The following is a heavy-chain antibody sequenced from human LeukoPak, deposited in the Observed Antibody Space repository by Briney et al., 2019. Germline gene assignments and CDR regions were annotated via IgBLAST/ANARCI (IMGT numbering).Heavy chain of an antibody. V-gene: IGHV3-30*04. D-gene: IGHD6-13*01. CDR2: ISYDGSNK. J-gene: IGHJ3*02. Sequence: GRSLRLSCAASGFTFSSYAMHWVRQAPGKGLEWVAVISYDGSNKYYADSVKGRFTISRDNSKNTLYLQMNSLRAEDTAVYYCARHYSTLDAFDIWGQGTMVTVSS. CDR3: ARHYSTLDAFDI. CDR1: GFTFSSYA.